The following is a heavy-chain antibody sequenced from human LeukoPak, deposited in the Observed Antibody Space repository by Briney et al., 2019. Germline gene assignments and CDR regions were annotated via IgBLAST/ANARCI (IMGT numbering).Heavy chain of an antibody. CDR2: INPNSGGT. Sequence: ASVRVSCKTSGYSFTDYYMHWVRQAPGQGLEWMGWINPNSGGTSSAQKFQGRVTMTRDTSITTVYMEVSWLTSDDTAIYYCARADRLHGGPYLIGPWGQGTLVTVSS. D-gene: IGHD2-21*01. J-gene: IGHJ5*02. CDR1: GYSFTDYY. V-gene: IGHV1-2*02. CDR3: ARADRLHGGPYLIGP.